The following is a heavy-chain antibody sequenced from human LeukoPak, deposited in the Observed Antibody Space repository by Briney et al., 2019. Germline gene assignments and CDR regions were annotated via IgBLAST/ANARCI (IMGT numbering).Heavy chain of an antibody. J-gene: IGHJ6*02. CDR3: ARQLGLCYGMDV. CDR2: IYYSGST. V-gene: IGHV4-59*08. D-gene: IGHD3-16*01. CDR1: GGSISSYY. Sequence: PSETLSLTCTVSGGSISSYYWSWIRQPPGKGLEWIGYIYYSGSTNYNPSLKSRVTISVDTSKNQFSLKLSSVTAADTAVYYCARQLGLCYGMDVWGQGTTVTVSS.